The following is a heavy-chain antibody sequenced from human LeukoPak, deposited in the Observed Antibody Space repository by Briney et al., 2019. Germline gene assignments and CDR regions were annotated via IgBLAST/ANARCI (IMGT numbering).Heavy chain of an antibody. Sequence: MPSETLSLTCTVPGGSISSYYWSWIRQPPGKGLEWIGYIYYSGSTNYNPSLKSRVTISVDTSKNQFSLKLSSVTAADTAVYYCARVEDTAMVIEGEMYYYYYMDVWGKGTTVTVSS. J-gene: IGHJ6*03. D-gene: IGHD5-18*01. CDR1: GGSISSYY. CDR3: ARVEDTAMVIEGEMYYYYYMDV. CDR2: IYYSGST. V-gene: IGHV4-59*01.